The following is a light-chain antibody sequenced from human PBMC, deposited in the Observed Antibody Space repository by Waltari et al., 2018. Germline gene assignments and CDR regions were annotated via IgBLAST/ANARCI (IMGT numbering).Light chain of an antibody. Sequence: DIQMTQSPSSLSASVGDRVTITCRASPRISSNLNWYQQKPGKAPNLLIYAASSLQSGVPSRFSGSGFGTDFTLSIRNLQPEDFATYYCQQSHSTPITFGQGTRLEIK. CDR2: AAS. CDR1: PRISSN. J-gene: IGKJ5*01. V-gene: IGKV1-39*01. CDR3: QQSHSTPIT.